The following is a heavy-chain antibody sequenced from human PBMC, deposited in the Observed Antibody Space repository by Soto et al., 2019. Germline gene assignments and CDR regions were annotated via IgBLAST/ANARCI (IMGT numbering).Heavy chain of an antibody. D-gene: IGHD6-13*01. CDR1: GYSFTSYW. Sequence: PGESLKISCKGSGYSFTSYWIGWVRQMPGKGLEWMGIIYPGDSNTRYSPSFQGQVTISADKSISTAYLQWSSLKASDTTMYYCARHFWYGSGYYYGMDVWGQGTTVTVSS. CDR3: ARHFWYGSGYYYGMDV. V-gene: IGHV5-51*01. J-gene: IGHJ6*02. CDR2: IYPGDSNT.